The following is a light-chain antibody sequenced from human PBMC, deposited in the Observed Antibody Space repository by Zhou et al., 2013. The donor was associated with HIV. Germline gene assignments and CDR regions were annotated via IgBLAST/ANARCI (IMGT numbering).Light chain of an antibody. CDR3: QQSYSALPIT. J-gene: IGKJ5*01. CDR1: QTVSIY. V-gene: IGKV1-39*01. CDR2: ATS. Sequence: DIQMTQSPSSLSPSVGDGVAITCRASQTVSIYLNWYQQRPGKAPNLLIYATSTLQSGVPSRFSGSGSGTVFTLTISSLQPEDVATYYCQQSYSALPITFGQGTRLEI.